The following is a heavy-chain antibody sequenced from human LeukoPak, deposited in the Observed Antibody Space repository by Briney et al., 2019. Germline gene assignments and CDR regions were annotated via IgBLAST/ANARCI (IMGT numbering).Heavy chain of an antibody. CDR2: IYYSGST. D-gene: IGHD4-17*01. V-gene: IGHV4-39*01. CDR3: ARVKFYGYYYYYMDV. J-gene: IGHJ6*03. Sequence: SETLSLTCTVSGGSISSSSYYRGWIRQPPGKGLEWIGSIYYSGSTYYNPSLKSRVTISVDTSKNQFSLKLSSVTAADTAVYYCARVKFYGYYYYYMDVWGKGTTVTVPS. CDR1: GGSISSSSYY.